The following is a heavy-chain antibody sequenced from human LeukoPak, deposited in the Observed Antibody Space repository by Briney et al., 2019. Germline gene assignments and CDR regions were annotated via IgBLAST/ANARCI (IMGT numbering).Heavy chain of an antibody. D-gene: IGHD1-26*01. CDR2: ISGGGGST. V-gene: IGHV3-23*01. CDR3: AKGGKWDVTPFDY. J-gene: IGHJ4*02. CDR1: GFTLTSYS. Sequence: GGSLRLSCPASGFTLTSYSMNWVRQPPGKGLEWFSTISGGGGSTYYADSVKGRFTISRDNSKNTLYLQVNSLRAEDTAVYYCAKGGKWDVTPFDYWGQGTLVTVSS.